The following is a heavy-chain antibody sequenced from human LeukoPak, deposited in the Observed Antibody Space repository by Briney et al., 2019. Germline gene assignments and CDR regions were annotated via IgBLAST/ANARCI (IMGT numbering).Heavy chain of an antibody. J-gene: IGHJ6*02. CDR2: ISDSGGTT. V-gene: IGHV3-23*01. Sequence: GSLRLSCAASGFTFSSNAMSWVRQAPGKGLEWVSAISDSGGTTYYADSVKGRFTISRDNSKNTLYLQMNSLKTEDTAVYYCTTDPDYYDSSGYPRIWYYGMDVWGQGTTVTVSS. D-gene: IGHD3-22*01. CDR3: TTDPDYYDSSGYPRIWYYGMDV. CDR1: GFTFSSNA.